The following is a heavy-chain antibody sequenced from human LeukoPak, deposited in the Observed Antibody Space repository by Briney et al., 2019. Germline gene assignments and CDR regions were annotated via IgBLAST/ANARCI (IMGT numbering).Heavy chain of an antibody. J-gene: IGHJ4*02. CDR3: ASGWDGYSADY. Sequence: ASVKVSCKASGYTFTGYYMHWVRQAPGHGLEWMGWINPNSGGTNYAQQLQGMFTMTRDPSISTAYMELSRLRSDDTAVYYYASGWDGYSADYWGQGTLVTVSS. CDR1: GYTFTGYY. CDR2: INPNSGGT. V-gene: IGHV1-2*02. D-gene: IGHD5-24*01.